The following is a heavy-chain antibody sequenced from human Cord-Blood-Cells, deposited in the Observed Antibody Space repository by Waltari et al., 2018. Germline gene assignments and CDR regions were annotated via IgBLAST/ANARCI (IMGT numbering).Heavy chain of an antibody. J-gene: IGHJ4*02. Sequence: QVQLVESGGGVVQPGRSLRLSCAASGFTFSSYGMHWVRQAPGKGLEWLSVIWYDGSNKYYADSVKGRFTISRDNSKNTLYLQMNSLRAEDTAVYYCARGYGDYVLDYWGQGTLVTVSS. D-gene: IGHD4-17*01. V-gene: IGHV3-33*01. CDR1: GFTFSSYG. CDR2: IWYDGSNK. CDR3: ARGYGDYVLDY.